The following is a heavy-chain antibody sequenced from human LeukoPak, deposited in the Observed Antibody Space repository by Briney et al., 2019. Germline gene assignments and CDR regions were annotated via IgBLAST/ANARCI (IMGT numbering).Heavy chain of an antibody. Sequence: PSETLSLTCTVSGGSISSYYWSWIRQPPGKGLEWIWYIYYSGSTNYNPSLKSRVTISVDTSKNQFSLKLSSVTAADAAVYYCARDFSAAFDIWGQGTMVTVSS. D-gene: IGHD2/OR15-2a*01. CDR3: ARDFSAAFDI. CDR2: IYYSGST. J-gene: IGHJ3*02. V-gene: IGHV4-59*01. CDR1: GGSISSYY.